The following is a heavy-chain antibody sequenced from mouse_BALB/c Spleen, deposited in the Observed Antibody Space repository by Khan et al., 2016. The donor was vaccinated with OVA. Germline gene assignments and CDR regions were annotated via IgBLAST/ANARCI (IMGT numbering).Heavy chain of an antibody. CDR3: AGTSYYGNYYFGY. CDR1: GDSITSGY. CDR2: INYSGHT. J-gene: IGHJ2*01. V-gene: IGHV3-8*02. Sequence: EVQLQESGPSLVKPSQTLSLTCSVTGDSITSGYWNWIRKFPGNKLEYMGDINYSGHTYYIPSLKRRISITRNTSKKQHFLQLNSETSEVSATYYCAGTSYYGNYYFGYGRRGTTLTVSS. D-gene: IGHD2-10*01.